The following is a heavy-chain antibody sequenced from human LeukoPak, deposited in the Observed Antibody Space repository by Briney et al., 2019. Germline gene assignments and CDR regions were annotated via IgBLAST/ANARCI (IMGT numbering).Heavy chain of an antibody. D-gene: IGHD5-18*01. J-gene: IGHJ4*02. CDR2: IYTSGST. CDR3: ARGGGIQLWFPNY. CDR1: GGSISSGNYY. Sequence: SQTLSLTCTVSGGSISSGNYYWSWIRQPAGKGLEWIGRIYTSGSTNYNPSLKSRVTISVDTSKNQFSLKLSSVTAADTAVYYCARGGGIQLWFPNYWGQGTLVTVSS. V-gene: IGHV4-61*02.